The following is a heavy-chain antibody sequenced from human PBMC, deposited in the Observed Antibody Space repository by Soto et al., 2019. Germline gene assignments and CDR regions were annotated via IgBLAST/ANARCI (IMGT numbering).Heavy chain of an antibody. CDR2: TIPTFGAG. CDR1: GGTFSSNP. Sequence: SVKVSCKASGGTFSSNPISWMRQAPGQGLEWVGGTIPTFGAGSYAQRFQGRVTITADTSTNTAYMELSNLRPEDTAVYYCAVRLTKVKTRYLNFWGQGTQVTVSS. J-gene: IGHJ4*02. D-gene: IGHD4-4*01. CDR3: AVRLTKVKTRYLNF. V-gene: IGHV1-69*06.